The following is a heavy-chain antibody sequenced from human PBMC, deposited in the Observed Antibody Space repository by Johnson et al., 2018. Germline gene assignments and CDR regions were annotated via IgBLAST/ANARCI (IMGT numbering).Heavy chain of an antibody. CDR1: GFTFSNAW. Sequence: VQLVESGGGLVKPGGSLRLSCAASGFTFSNAWMNWVRQAPGQGLEWVSGISWTSGSIGYADSVKGRFTISRDNAKNSLYLQRNSLRDEDPALYYCAKGCMAAAVFAFEIWGQGPMVTVSS. J-gene: IGHJ3*02. D-gene: IGHD6-25*01. CDR2: ISWTSGSI. V-gene: IGHV3-9*01. CDR3: AKGCMAAAVFAFEI.